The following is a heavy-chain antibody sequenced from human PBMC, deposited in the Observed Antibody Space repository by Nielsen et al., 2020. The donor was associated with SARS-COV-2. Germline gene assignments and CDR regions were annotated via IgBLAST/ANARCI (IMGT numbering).Heavy chain of an antibody. D-gene: IGHD3-3*01. CDR3: AKDRGIFTERYNWFDL. CDR2: ISDDGRNK. Sequence: GESLKISCEASGFTFSSYSLNWVRQAPGKGLEWVAVISDDGRNKYYADSVKGRFTISTDNSKSTLYLQMNSLTADDTAVYYCAKDRGIFTERYNWFDLWGRGTPVTVSS. CDR1: GFTFSSYS. J-gene: IGHJ5*02. V-gene: IGHV3-30*18.